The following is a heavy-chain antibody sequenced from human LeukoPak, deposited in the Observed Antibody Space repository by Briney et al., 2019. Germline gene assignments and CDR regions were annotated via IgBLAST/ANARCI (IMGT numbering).Heavy chain of an antibody. D-gene: IGHD4-17*01. CDR1: GGSVSGHY. CDR3: ARHQHYGDYDYFDF. Sequence: SETLYLTCSVSGGSVSGHYWSWIRQTPERGLEWLGSVFASGSTNYNPFFKSRVTMSADMSRNQFYLGLQSVSAADTGVYFCARHQHYGDYDYFDFWGQGTLVTVSS. J-gene: IGHJ4*02. V-gene: IGHV4-59*08. CDR2: VFASGST.